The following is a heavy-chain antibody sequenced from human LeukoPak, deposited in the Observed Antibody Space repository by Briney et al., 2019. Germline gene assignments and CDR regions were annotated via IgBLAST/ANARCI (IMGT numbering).Heavy chain of an antibody. J-gene: IGHJ4*02. D-gene: IGHD3-22*01. V-gene: IGHV4-59*08. CDR3: ARHLPSYYYDSSGYYSDY. CDR1: GGSISSYY. Sequence: SETLSLTCTVSGGSISSYYWSWIRQPPGKGLEWIGYIYYSGSTNYNPSLKSRVTISVDTSKNQFSLKLSSVTAADTAVYYCARHLPSYYYDSSGYYSDYWGQGTLVTVSS. CDR2: IYYSGST.